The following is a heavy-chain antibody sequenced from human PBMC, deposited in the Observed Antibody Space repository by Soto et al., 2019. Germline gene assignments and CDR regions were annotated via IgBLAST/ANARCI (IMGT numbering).Heavy chain of an antibody. CDR3: AADYMPARHYDSSGYLSDAFDI. D-gene: IGHD3-22*01. CDR1: GFTFTSSA. Sequence: SVKVSCKASGFTFTSSAVQWGRQARGQRLEWIGWIVVGSGNTNYAQKFQERVTITRDMSTSTAYMELSSLRSEDTAVYYCAADYMPARHYDSSGYLSDAFDIWGQGTMVPVSS. V-gene: IGHV1-58*01. J-gene: IGHJ3*02. CDR2: IVVGSGNT.